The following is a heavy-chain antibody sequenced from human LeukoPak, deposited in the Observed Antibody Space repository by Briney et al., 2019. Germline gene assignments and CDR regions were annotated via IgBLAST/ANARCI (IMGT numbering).Heavy chain of an antibody. V-gene: IGHV4-34*01. CDR1: GGSFSGYY. CDR2: INHSGST. J-gene: IGHJ4*02. Sequence: SETLSLTCAVYGGSFSGYYWSWIRQPPGKGLEWIGEINHSGSTNYNPSLKSRVTISVDTSKNQFSLKLSSVTAADTAVYYCARVPWYSSSWSIFDYWGQGTLVTVSS. D-gene: IGHD6-13*01. CDR3: ARVPWYSSSWSIFDY.